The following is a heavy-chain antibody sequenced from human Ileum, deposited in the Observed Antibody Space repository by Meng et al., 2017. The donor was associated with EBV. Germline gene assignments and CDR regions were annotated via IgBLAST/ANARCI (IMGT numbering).Heavy chain of an antibody. J-gene: IGHJ4*02. CDR3: ARDGYSSGSD. V-gene: IGHV4-61*08. CDR2: IYNSGST. Sequence: QVQLQESGPGLVKPSATLSLPCSGSGGSVSSGGNYWSWIRQPPGKGLEWIGYIYNSGSTNYNPSLKSRVTISVDTSKNQFSLKLSSVTAADTAVYYCARDGYSSGSDWGQGTLVTVSS. CDR1: GGSVSSGGNY. D-gene: IGHD6-19*01.